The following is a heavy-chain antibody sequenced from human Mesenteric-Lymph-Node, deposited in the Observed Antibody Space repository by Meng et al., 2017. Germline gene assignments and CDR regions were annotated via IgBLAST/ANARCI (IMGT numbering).Heavy chain of an antibody. V-gene: IGHV2-5*02. CDR2: IYWDDDK. Sequence: QITWQESGPTPVKPPQSLTLTCTFSGFSFSTSGVGVGWIRQAPGKALEWLALIYWDDDKRYSPSLKSRLTITKDTYKNQVVLTMTNMDPVDTATYYCAHQVHYGDYDYWGQGTLVTVSS. CDR1: GFSFSTSGVG. CDR3: AHQVHYGDYDY. J-gene: IGHJ4*02. D-gene: IGHD4-17*01.